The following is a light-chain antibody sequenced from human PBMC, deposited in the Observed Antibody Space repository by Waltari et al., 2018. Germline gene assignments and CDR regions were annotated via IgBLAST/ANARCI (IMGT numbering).Light chain of an antibody. CDR2: GAS. Sequence: EIVMTQSPATLSVSPGERATLSCRASQSVSSNLAWYQQKPGQAPRRLIYGASTRATGSPARFSGSWSGTKFTLTISSLQSEDFAVYYCQQYNNWPFTFGPGTKVDIK. V-gene: IGKV3-15*01. J-gene: IGKJ3*01. CDR1: QSVSSN. CDR3: QQYNNWPFT.